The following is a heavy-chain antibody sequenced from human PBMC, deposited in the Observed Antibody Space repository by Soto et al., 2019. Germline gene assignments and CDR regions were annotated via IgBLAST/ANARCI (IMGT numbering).Heavy chain of an antibody. V-gene: IGHV3-21*01. CDR3: PRSTPGNPFDI. CDR1: GFSFTSYT. J-gene: IGHJ3*02. D-gene: IGHD3-10*01. CDR2: ISAGGRSI. Sequence: GGSLRLSCAASGFSFTSYTMNWVRQAPGKGLEWVASISAGGRSIYYADSLKGRFTVSRDNAKSSLYLQMNSLRAEYSIVHQSPRSTPGNPFDIWGQGTMVTVSS.